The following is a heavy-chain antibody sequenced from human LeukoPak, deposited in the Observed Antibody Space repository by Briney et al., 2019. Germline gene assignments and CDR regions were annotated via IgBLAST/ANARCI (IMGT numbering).Heavy chain of an antibody. V-gene: IGHV3-21*01. J-gene: IGHJ4*02. CDR1: GFTFSSYN. D-gene: IGHD6-19*01. Sequence: GGSLRLSCAASGFTFSSYNMNWVRQPPGKGLEWVSSISSSSGHIHYADSVKGRFTISRDNANNSLYLQMNSLRDEDTAVYYCARDPGTVADPYFNYWGQGSLVTVSS. CDR2: ISSSSGHI. CDR3: ARDPGTVADPYFNY.